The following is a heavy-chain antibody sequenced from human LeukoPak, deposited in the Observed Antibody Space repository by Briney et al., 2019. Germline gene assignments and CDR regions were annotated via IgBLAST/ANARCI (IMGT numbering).Heavy chain of an antibody. CDR3: ARDITYYYGSGSYFLFDI. CDR1: GGSISSGGYY. J-gene: IGHJ3*02. CDR2: IYYSGST. V-gene: IGHV4-31*03. D-gene: IGHD3-10*01. Sequence: SETLPLTCTVSGGSISSGGYYWSWIRQHPGKGLEWIGYIYYSGSTYYNPSLKSRVTISVDTSKNQFSLKLSSVTAADTAVYYCARDITYYYGSGSYFLFDIWGQGTMVPVS.